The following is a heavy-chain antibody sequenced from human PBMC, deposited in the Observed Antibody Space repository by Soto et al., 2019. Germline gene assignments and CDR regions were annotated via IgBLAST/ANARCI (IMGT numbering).Heavy chain of an antibody. CDR3: AIDCSQQWLVRCYGMDV. Sequence: QVQLVQSGAEVKKPGSSVKVSCKASGGTFSSYAISWVRQAPGQGLEWMGGIIPIFGTANYAQKFQGRVTITADESTSTAYMELSSLRSEDTAVYYCAIDCSQQWLVRCYGMDVWGQGTTVTVSS. D-gene: IGHD6-19*01. V-gene: IGHV1-69*01. J-gene: IGHJ6*02. CDR2: IIPIFGTA. CDR1: GGTFSSYA.